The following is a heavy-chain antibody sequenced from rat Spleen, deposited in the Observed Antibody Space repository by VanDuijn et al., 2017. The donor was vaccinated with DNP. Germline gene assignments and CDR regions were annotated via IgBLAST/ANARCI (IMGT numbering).Heavy chain of an antibody. CDR1: GFTFNNYW. CDR3: ARLIGWDYFDY. Sequence: EVKLLESGGGLVQPGRSLKLSCVASGFTFNNYWMTWIRQAPGKGLEWVASISSTGDNTYYSDSVKGRFTISRDDAKSSLYLQMNSLKSEDTATYYCARLIGWDYFDYWGQGVMVTVSS. CDR2: ISSTGDNT. D-gene: IGHD3-6*01. J-gene: IGHJ2*01. V-gene: IGHV5-31*01.